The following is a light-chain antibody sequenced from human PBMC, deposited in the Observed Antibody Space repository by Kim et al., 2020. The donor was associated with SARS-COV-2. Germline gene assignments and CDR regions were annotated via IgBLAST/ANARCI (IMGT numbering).Light chain of an antibody. CDR3: LHLHSYPLT. J-gene: IGKJ4*01. Sequence: DIQLTQSPSFLSASVGDTVTITCRASQGISSYLAWYQQKPGKAPKVLIYDASTLQSGVPSRFSGSGSGTQFTLTISSLQPEDFATYYCLHLHSYPLTFGGGTKLEI. V-gene: IGKV1-9*01. CDR1: QGISSY. CDR2: DAS.